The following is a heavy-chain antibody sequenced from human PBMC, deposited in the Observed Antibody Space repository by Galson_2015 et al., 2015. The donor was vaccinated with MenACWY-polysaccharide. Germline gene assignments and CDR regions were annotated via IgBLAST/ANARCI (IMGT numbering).Heavy chain of an antibody. CDR1: GGSITNCY. CDR2: IHSSGST. J-gene: IGHJ2*01. Sequence: SETLSLTCGVSGGSITNCYWSWIRQPAGKGLEWIGRIHSSGSTTFNPSLRSRGTLSVDTSKNQFSLNLYSVTAADSAVYFCARRILGNWYFDLWGRGTLVTVSS. CDR3: ARRILGNWYFDL. D-gene: IGHD7-27*01. V-gene: IGHV4-4*07.